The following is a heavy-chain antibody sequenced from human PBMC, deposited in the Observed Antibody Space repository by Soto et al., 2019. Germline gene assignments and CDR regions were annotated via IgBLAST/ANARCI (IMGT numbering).Heavy chain of an antibody. J-gene: IGHJ5*02. Sequence: GESLKISCKGSGYSFTSYWIGWVRQMPGKGLERMGIIYPGDSDTRYSPSFQGQVTISADKSISTAYLQWSSLKASDTAMYYCARRAPSNYYGSGSPTGGWFDPWGQGTLVTVSS. CDR2: IYPGDSDT. CDR1: GYSFTSYW. D-gene: IGHD3-10*01. CDR3: ARRAPSNYYGSGSPTGGWFDP. V-gene: IGHV5-51*01.